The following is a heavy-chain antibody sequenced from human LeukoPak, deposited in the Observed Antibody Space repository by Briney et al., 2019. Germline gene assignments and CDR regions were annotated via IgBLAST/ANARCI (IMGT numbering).Heavy chain of an antibody. CDR2: ISSSGSTI. V-gene: IGHV3-48*03. D-gene: IGHD6-19*01. Sequence: PGGSLRLSCAASGFTFSSYEMNWVRQAPGKGLAWVSYISSSGSTIYYADSVKGRFTISRDNAKNSLYLQMNSLRAEYTAVYYCATYSSGWYESFDYWGQGTLVTVSS. CDR1: GFTFSSYE. J-gene: IGHJ4*01. CDR3: ATYSSGWYESFDY.